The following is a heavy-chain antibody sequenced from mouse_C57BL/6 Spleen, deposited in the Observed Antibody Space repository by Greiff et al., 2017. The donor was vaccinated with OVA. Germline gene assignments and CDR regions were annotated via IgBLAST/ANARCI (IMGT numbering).Heavy chain of an antibody. Sequence: QVQLQQSGAELVRPGPSVKVSCKASGYAFTNYLIEWVKQRPGQGLEWIGVINPGSGGTNYNEKFKGKATLTADKSSSTAYMQLSSLTSEDSAVYFCARKYGSSYGYFDYWGQGTTRTVSS. J-gene: IGHJ2*01. CDR3: ARKYGSSYGYFDY. D-gene: IGHD1-1*01. V-gene: IGHV1-54*01. CDR2: INPGSGGT. CDR1: GYAFTNYL.